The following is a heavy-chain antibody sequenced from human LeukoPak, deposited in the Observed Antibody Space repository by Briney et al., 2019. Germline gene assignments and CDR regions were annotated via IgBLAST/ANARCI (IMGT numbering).Heavy chain of an antibody. D-gene: IGHD6-13*01. CDR2: IFPGDSDT. Sequence: GESLKISCKGSGYSFTSYWMGWLRQVPGEGLEWMGVIFPGDSDTRYSPSFQGQVTISADKSISTAYLQRSSLKAPDTAMYYCARLRYSSSWFYYYYMDVWGKGTTVTVSS. CDR3: ARLRYSSSWFYYYYMDV. V-gene: IGHV5-51*01. CDR1: GYSFTSYW. J-gene: IGHJ6*03.